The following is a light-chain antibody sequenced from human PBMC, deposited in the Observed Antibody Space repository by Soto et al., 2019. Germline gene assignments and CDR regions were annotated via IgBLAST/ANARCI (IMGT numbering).Light chain of an antibody. CDR3: RSFEGSNNSV. J-gene: IGLJ3*02. Sequence: QSVLTQPPSASGSPGQSVTIFCTGTSSDVGAYHDVSWYQQHPGKAPKLLIYEVPHRSSGVADRSSASKSSNTASLTVSGLQADDEADYCGRSFEGSNNSVFGGGTKLTVL. CDR1: SSDVGAYHD. V-gene: IGLV2-8*01. CDR2: EVP.